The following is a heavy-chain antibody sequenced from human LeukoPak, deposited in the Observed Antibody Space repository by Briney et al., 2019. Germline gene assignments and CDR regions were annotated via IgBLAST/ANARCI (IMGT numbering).Heavy chain of an antibody. V-gene: IGHV3-33*08. CDR1: GLTVSSNY. Sequence: GGSLRLSCAASGLTVSSNYMSWVRQAPGKGLEWVAVIWYDGSNKYYADSVKGRFTISRDNSKNTLYLQMNSLRAEDTAVYYCARVLVGSDGGYSYGSVPNYFDYWGQGTLVTVSS. J-gene: IGHJ4*02. CDR2: IWYDGSNK. D-gene: IGHD5-18*01. CDR3: ARVLVGSDGGYSYGSVPNYFDY.